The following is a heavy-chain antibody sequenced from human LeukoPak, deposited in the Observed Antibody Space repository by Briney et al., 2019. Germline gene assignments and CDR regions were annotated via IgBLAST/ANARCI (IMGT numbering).Heavy chain of an antibody. D-gene: IGHD2-2*02. J-gene: IGHJ4*02. V-gene: IGHV3-23*01. CDR1: GFTFSSYA. CDR2: IVASGDYT. CDR3: ARVSTSCYIGCSFDN. Sequence: PGRSLRLSCAASGFTFSSYAMHWVRQAPGKGLEWVSTIVASGDYTYDADSVKGRFTISRDNSRNTLYLQMSSLRAEDTAIYYCARVSTSCYIGCSFDNWGQGTLVTVSS.